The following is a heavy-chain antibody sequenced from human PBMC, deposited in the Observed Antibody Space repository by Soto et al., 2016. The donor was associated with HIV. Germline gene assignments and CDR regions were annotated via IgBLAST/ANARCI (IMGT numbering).Heavy chain of an antibody. CDR1: GGSFSTYY. D-gene: IGHD5-12*01. CDR2: THHSGTT. V-gene: IGHV4-34*01. J-gene: IGHJ4*02. CDR3: TRGTWGFAT. Sequence: QVWLEQWGAGLLKSSETLSLTCAVYGGSFSTYYWSWIRQPPGKGLEWIAETHHSGTTNYNPSLKSRVLISIDNSKTQFSLKMSSVTAADTAVYYCTRGTWGFATWGQGSLVTVSS.